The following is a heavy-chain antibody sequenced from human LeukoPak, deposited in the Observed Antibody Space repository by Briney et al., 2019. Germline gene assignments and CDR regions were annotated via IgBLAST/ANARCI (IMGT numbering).Heavy chain of an antibody. D-gene: IGHD1-26*01. CDR1: GYTFTSYY. Sequence: ASVKVSCKASGYTFTSYYMHWVRQAPGQGLEWMGIINPSGGSTSCAQKFQGRVTMTRDMSTSTVYMELSSLRSEDTAVCYCARDSHRSGSDYWGQGTLVTVSS. V-gene: IGHV1-46*01. J-gene: IGHJ4*02. CDR3: ARDSHRSGSDY. CDR2: INPSGGST.